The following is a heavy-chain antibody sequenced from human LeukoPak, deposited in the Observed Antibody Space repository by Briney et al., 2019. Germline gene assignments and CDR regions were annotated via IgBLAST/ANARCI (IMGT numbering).Heavy chain of an antibody. CDR2: INAGNGNT. J-gene: IGHJ6*02. V-gene: IGHV1-3*01. Sequence: ASVKVSCKASGYTFTSFAIHWVRQAPGQRLEWMGWINAGNGNTKYSQKFQGRVTITRDTSASTAYMELSSLRSEDTAVYYCSAAIFHYYGMDVWGQGTTVTVSS. CDR1: GYTFTSFA. CDR3: SAAIFHYYGMDV. D-gene: IGHD2-2*01.